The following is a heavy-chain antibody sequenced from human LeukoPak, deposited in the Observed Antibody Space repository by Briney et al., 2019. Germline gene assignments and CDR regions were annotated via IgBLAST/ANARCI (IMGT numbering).Heavy chain of an antibody. CDR3: AREGGETYYFDY. Sequence: ASVKLSCKASGGTFSSYAISWVRQAPGQGLEWMGGIIPIFGTANYAQKFQGRVTITTDESTSTAYMELSSLRSEDTAVCYCAREGGETYYFDYWGQGTLVTVSS. V-gene: IGHV1-69*05. CDR1: GGTFSSYA. D-gene: IGHD3-16*01. J-gene: IGHJ4*02. CDR2: IIPIFGTA.